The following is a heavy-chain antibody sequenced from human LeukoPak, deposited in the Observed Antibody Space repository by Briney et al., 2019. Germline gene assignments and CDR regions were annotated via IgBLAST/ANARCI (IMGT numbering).Heavy chain of an antibody. CDR1: GYTFTGYY. Sequence: ASVKVSCKASGYTFTGYYMHWVRQAPGQGLEWMGWINPNSGGTNYAQKFQGRVTMTRDTSTSTAYMELSRLRSDDTAVYYCARDFRQFHYYDSSGYFDYWGQGTLVTVSS. V-gene: IGHV1-2*02. J-gene: IGHJ4*02. CDR3: ARDFRQFHYYDSSGYFDY. D-gene: IGHD3-22*01. CDR2: INPNSGGT.